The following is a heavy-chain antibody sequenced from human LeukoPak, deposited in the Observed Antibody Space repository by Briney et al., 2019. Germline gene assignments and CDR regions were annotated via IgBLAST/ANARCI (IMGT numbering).Heavy chain of an antibody. D-gene: IGHD3-10*01. Sequence: SETLSLTCTVSSGSISSYYWSWVRQPAGKGLEWIGRIYSSGSTNYNPSLKSRVTMSVDTSKNQFSLKLSSVTAADTAVYYCARDDYGSGSYYYYYMDVWGKGTTVTVSS. J-gene: IGHJ6*03. CDR2: IYSSGST. CDR3: ARDDYGSGSYYYYYMDV. CDR1: SGSISSYY. V-gene: IGHV4-4*07.